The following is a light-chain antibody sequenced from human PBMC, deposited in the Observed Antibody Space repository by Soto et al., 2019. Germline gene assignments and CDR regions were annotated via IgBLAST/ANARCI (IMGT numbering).Light chain of an antibody. CDR3: AAWDDSLSGGYV. Sequence: QSVLTQPPSASGTPGQRVTISCSGSSSNIGTNYVYWYQQLSGTAPKLLIQRSDQRPSGVPDRFSGSKSGTSASLAISGLRSEDEADYYCAAWDDSLSGGYVFGTGTKVTVL. CDR2: RSD. CDR1: SSNIGTNY. V-gene: IGLV1-47*01. J-gene: IGLJ1*01.